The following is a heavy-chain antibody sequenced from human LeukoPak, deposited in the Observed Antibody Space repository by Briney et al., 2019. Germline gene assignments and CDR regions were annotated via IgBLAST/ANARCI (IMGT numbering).Heavy chain of an antibody. CDR2: IYHSGST. Sequence: PSETLSLTCAVSGGSISSSNWWSWVRQPPGKGLEWIGEIYHSGSTNYNPFLKSRVTISVDKSKNQFSLKLSSVTAADTAVYYCARDFEGSSGLFDYWGQGTLVTVSS. D-gene: IGHD6-19*01. V-gene: IGHV4-4*02. CDR1: GGSISSSNW. CDR3: ARDFEGSSGLFDY. J-gene: IGHJ4*02.